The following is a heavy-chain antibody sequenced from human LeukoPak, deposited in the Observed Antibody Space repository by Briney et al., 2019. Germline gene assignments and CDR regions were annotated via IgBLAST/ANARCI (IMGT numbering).Heavy chain of an antibody. CDR3: ARDSYRDGSGYHDS. J-gene: IGHJ4*02. CDR1: GFTFTNFG. D-gene: IGHD3-22*01. CDR2: IAYDGNNK. Sequence: PGGSLRLSCAASGFTFTNFGMHWVRQAPGKGLEWVAVIAYDGNNKYYGDSVRGRFTISRDNSKNTLYLQMNSLRAEDTALYYCARDSYRDGSGYHDSWGQGTLVTVSS. V-gene: IGHV3-30*03.